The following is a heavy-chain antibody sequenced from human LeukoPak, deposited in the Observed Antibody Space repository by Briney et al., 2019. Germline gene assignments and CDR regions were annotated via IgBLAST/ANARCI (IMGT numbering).Heavy chain of an antibody. J-gene: IGHJ4*02. CDR3: ARARETEAIDY. CDR2: INNRERS. V-gene: IGHV4-34*01. Sequence: KPSETLSLTCAVYGGSLGGYNGTWIGKSQGKGLQWIGEINNRERSNCDPSLKSRVTLSVDTSKNQFSLRLTSVTAADTAVYYCARARETEAIDYWSQGTLVTVSS. CDR1: GGSLGGYN.